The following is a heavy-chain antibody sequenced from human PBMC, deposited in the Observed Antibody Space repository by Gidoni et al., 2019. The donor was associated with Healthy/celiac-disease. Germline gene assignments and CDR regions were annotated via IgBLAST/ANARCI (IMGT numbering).Heavy chain of an antibody. CDR2: INPSGGST. CDR1: GYTFTTSY. CDR3: ARDSGSSWIYYYYYGMDV. D-gene: IGHD6-13*01. Sequence: QVQLVQSGAELKKPGASVKVACKASGYTFTTSYVHWVRQAPRQGLEWMGIINPSGGSTSDAQKFQGRATMTRDTYTSTVYMELSSLRSEDTAVYYCARDSGSSWIYYYYYGMDVWGQGTTVTVSS. V-gene: IGHV1-46*01. J-gene: IGHJ6*02.